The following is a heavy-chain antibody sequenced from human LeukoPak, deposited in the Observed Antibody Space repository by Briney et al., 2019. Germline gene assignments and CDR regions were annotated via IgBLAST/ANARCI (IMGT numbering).Heavy chain of an antibody. V-gene: IGHV1-46*01. CDR1: GYTFTSYY. CDR2: INPSGGST. D-gene: IGHD3-10*01. J-gene: IGHJ4*02. Sequence: ASVKVSCKASGYTFTSYYMHWVRQAPGQGLEWMGIINPSGGSTSYAQKFQGRVTMTRDMSTSTVYMELSSLRSEDTAVYYCARGAWFGELNDTFDYWGQGTLVTVSS. CDR3: ARGAWFGELNDTFDY.